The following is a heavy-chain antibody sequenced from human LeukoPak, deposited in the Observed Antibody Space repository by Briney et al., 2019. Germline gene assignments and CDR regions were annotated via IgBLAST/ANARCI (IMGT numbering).Heavy chain of an antibody. CDR3: VRGVEQTFDI. CDR1: GFTFSSYE. V-gene: IGHV3-48*03. D-gene: IGHD1/OR15-1a*01. Sequence: GGSLRLSCAASGFTFSSYEMNWVRQAPGKGLEWVSYISSSGNTIYYADSVKGRFTISRDNAKNSLCLQMNSLRAEDTAVYYCVRGVEQTFDIWGQGTMVIVSS. CDR2: ISSSGNTI. J-gene: IGHJ3*02.